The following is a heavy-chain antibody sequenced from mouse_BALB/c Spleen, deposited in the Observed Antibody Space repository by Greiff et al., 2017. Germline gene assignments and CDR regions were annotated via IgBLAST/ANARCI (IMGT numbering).Heavy chain of an antibody. CDR3: ARWGGSYYAMDY. J-gene: IGHJ4*01. Sequence: EVQGVESGGGLVQPGGSRKLSCAASGFTFSSFGMHWVRQAPEKGLEWVAYISSGSSTIYYADTVKGRFTISRDNPKNTLFLQMTSLRSEDTAMYYCARWGGSYYAMDYWGQGTSVTVSS. CDR2: ISSGSSTI. V-gene: IGHV5-17*02. CDR1: GFTFSSFG.